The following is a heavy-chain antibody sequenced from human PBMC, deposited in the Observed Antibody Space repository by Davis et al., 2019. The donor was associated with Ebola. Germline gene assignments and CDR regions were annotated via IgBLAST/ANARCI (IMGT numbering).Heavy chain of an antibody. J-gene: IGHJ4*02. D-gene: IGHD2-8*01. V-gene: IGHV3-30*02. CDR3: AKDPAGTNGGRYFDY. Sequence: GESPKIPCAAPGFTFSSYGMHWVRQAPGKGLEWVAFIRYDGSNKYYADSVKGRFTISRDNSKNTLYLQMNSLRAEDTAVYYCAKDPAGTNGGRYFDYWGQGTLVTVSS. CDR1: GFTFSSYG. CDR2: IRYDGSNK.